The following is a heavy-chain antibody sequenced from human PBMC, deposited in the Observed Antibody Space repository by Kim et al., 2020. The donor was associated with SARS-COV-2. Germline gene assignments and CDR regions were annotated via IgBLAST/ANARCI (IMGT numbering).Heavy chain of an antibody. Sequence: SETLSLTCTVSGGSISSSSYYWGWIRQPPGKGLEWIGSIYYSGSTYYNPSLKSRVTISVDTSKNQFSLKLSSVTAADTAVYYCARGPVGSLDYWGQGTLVTVSS. CDR3: ARGPVGSLDY. D-gene: IGHD1-26*01. J-gene: IGHJ4*02. CDR1: GGSISSSSYY. V-gene: IGHV4-39*07. CDR2: IYYSGST.